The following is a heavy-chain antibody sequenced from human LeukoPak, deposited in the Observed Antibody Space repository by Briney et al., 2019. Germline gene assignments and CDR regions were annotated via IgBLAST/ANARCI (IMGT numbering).Heavy chain of an antibody. J-gene: IGHJ5*02. CDR2: VYNTGST. CDR1: GGSMSSENEY. CDR3: ARHILEEHWFDP. Sequence: PSETLSLTCSVSGGSMSSENEYWGWIRQTPGKGLEWIGSVYNTGSTDYNPSLKRRFSISIDTSKNQFSLKVTSVTAADTAVYYCARHILEEHWFDPWGQGTLVTVSS. D-gene: IGHD1-1*01. V-gene: IGHV4-39*01.